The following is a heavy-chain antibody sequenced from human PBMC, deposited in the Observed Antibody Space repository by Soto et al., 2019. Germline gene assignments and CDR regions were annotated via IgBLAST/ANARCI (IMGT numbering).Heavy chain of an antibody. J-gene: IGHJ4*02. Sequence: PGGSLRLSCGASGFTFSSYAMSWVRQAPGKGLEWVSTIGISGNTYYADSVKGHFTISRDISKNTLYLQMNSLRAEDTAVYYCAKRLVVAGGRHFDYWGQGTLVTVSS. D-gene: IGHD2-15*01. V-gene: IGHV3-23*01. CDR3: AKRLVVAGGRHFDY. CDR2: IGISGNT. CDR1: GFTFSSYA.